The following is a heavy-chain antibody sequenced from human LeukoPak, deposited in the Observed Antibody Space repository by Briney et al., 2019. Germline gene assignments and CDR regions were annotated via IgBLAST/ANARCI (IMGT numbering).Heavy chain of an antibody. CDR3: ARVREDPWNSAPHAFDI. Sequence: MPSETLSLTCAVSGGSISSNSYYWGWIRQPPGKGLEWIGSIYYSGSTYYNPSLKSRVTISVDTSKNQFSLKLSSVTAADTAVYYCARVREDPWNSAPHAFDIWGQGTMVTVSS. CDR1: GGSISSNSYY. D-gene: IGHD1-1*01. J-gene: IGHJ3*02. V-gene: IGHV4-39*07. CDR2: IYYSGST.